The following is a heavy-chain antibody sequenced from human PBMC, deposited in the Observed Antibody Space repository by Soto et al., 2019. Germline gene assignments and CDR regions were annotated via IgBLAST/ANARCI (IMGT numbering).Heavy chain of an antibody. CDR3: ARKVGYKVATIGAFDY. CDR1: GFTFSDYY. J-gene: IGHJ4*02. V-gene: IGHV3-11*01. D-gene: IGHD5-12*01. CDR2: ISSGASTR. Sequence: QVQLVESGGGLVKPGGSLRLSCAASGFTFSDYYMSWIRQAPGKGLEWVSYISSGASTRHYADSVKGRFTISRDNAKNSLYLQMNSLRVEDTAVYYCARKVGYKVATIGAFDYWGQGTLVPVSS.